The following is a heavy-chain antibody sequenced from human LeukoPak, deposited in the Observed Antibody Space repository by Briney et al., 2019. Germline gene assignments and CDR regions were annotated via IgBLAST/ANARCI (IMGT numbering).Heavy chain of an antibody. CDR3: ARVHGWGYDFWSGYSGGGRRYYFDY. CDR1: GGSFSGYY. D-gene: IGHD3-3*01. CDR2: INHSGST. J-gene: IGHJ4*02. V-gene: IGHV4-34*01. Sequence: PSETLSLTCAVYGGSFSGYYWSWIRQPPGKGLEWIGEINHSGSTYYNPSLKSRVTISIDTSKNQLSLKLNSVTAADTAVYYCARVHGWGYDFWSGYSGGGRRYYFDYWGQGTLVTVSS.